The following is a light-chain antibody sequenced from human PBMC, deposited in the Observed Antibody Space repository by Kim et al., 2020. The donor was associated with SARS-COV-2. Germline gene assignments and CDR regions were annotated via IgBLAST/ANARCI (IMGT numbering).Light chain of an antibody. V-gene: IGLV2-14*03. CDR2: AVS. CDR1: SSDVGRHNY. Sequence: GQSFTLSCTRTSSDVGRHNYVSWYQQHPGKAPHIIIHAVSNRPSGVSNRFSGSKSGNTASLTISGLQAEDEADYYCSSYTSSNSYVFGTGTKVTVL. J-gene: IGLJ1*01. CDR3: SSYTSSNSYV.